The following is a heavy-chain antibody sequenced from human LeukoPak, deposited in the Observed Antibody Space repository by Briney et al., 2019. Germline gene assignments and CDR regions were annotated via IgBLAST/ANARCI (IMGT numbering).Heavy chain of an antibody. CDR2: IYYSGST. CDR3: ARSLLIWFGELGGAFDI. D-gene: IGHD3-10*01. CDR1: GGSISSSSYY. Sequence: SETLSLTCTVSGGSISSSSYYWGWIRQPPGKGLEWIGSIYYSGSTYYNPSLKSRVTISVDTSKNQFSLKLSSVTAADTAVYYCARSLLIWFGELGGAFDIWGQGTMVTVSS. J-gene: IGHJ3*02. V-gene: IGHV4-39*07.